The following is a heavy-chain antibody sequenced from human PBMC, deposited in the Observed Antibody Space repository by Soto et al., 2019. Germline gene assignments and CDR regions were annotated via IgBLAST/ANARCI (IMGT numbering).Heavy chain of an antibody. D-gene: IGHD2-8*02. CDR1: KFTFSTYA. J-gene: IGHJ4*02. CDR2: ISGSGDNT. CDR3: AKDMVHCTGTRCARYFEK. Sequence: EVQLLESGGGLGQRGGSLRLSCAASKFTFSTYAMTWVRQAPGKGLEWVSDISGSGDNTYYADSVKGRFTISRDNSKSTLYLQMNSLRAADTAVYYCAKDMVHCTGTRCARYFEKWGRGTRVTVSS. V-gene: IGHV3-23*01.